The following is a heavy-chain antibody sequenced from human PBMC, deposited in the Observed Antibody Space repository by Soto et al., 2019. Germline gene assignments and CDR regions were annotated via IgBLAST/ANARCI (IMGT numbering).Heavy chain of an antibody. CDR2: IDWDDDK. V-gene: IGHV2-70*01. CDR1: VFSLITSGMC. Sequence: XGPTLVNPTQTLPLTCTFYVFSLITSGMCVSWIRQPPGKALEWLALIDWDDDKYFSTSLKTRLTISKDTSKTQVVLTMTNMDPVDTATYYCARITLLRGISNQSYHYGMDVWGQGTTVTVSS. J-gene: IGHJ6*02. D-gene: IGHD3-10*01. CDR3: ARITLLRGISNQSYHYGMDV.